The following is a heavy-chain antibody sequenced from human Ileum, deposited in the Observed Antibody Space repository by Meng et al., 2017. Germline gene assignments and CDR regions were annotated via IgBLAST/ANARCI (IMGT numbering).Heavy chain of an antibody. J-gene: IGHJ4*02. CDR3: VRHGGKYFDS. CDR2: IYLAGSP. Sequence: QGHRQVSGPGLVEPSGTLSLTCTVSGGSISSSFYWSWVRQSPGKGLEWIGQIYLAGSPNYNPSLESRVTISVDKSKNQFSLRLTSVTAADTAIFYCVRHGGKYFDSWGQGTLVTVSS. D-gene: IGHD2-15*01. CDR1: GGSISSSFY. V-gene: IGHV4-4*02.